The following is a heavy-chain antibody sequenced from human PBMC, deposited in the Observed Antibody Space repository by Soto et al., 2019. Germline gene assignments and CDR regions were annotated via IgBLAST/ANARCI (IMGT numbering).Heavy chain of an antibody. V-gene: IGHV1-3*01. CDR2: INAGNGNT. CDR1: GYAFTNYA. D-gene: IGHD6-13*01. J-gene: IGHJ3*02. CDR3: ARYRSSGFDI. Sequence: ASVKVSCKASGYAFTNYAMHWVRQAPGQRLEWMGWINAGNGNTKYSQKFQGRVTITRDTSASTAYMELSSLISEDTAVYYCARYRSSGFDIWGQGTMVTVSS.